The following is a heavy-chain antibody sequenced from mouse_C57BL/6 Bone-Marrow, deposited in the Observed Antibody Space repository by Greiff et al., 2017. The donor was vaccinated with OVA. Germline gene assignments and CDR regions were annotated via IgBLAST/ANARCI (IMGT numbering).Heavy chain of an antibody. CDR1: GYTFTDYY. V-gene: IGHV1-26*01. J-gene: IGHJ1*03. CDR2: INPNNGGT. Sequence: EVQLQQSGPELVKPGASVKISCKASGYTFTDYYMNWVKQSHGKSLEWIGDINPNNGGTSYNQKFKGKATLTVDKSSSTAYMELRSLTSEDSAVYYGARCPFITTVVARYFDDWGTGTTVTVSS. CDR3: ARCPFITTVVARYFDD. D-gene: IGHD1-1*01.